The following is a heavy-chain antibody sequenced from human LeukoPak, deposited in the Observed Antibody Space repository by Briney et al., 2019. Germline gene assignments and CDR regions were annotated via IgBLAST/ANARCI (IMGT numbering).Heavy chain of an antibody. CDR1: VESFCGYY. V-gene: IGHV4-34*01. J-gene: IGHJ4*02. CDR2: IKNGGST. D-gene: IGHD6-19*01. CDR3: ARGQDSSGWYGTLNY. Sequence: NPSETLSLTCAVYVESFCGYYGTWIREPPGEGLGWSGEIKNGGSTNYNPSLKSRVTISVDTSKNQFSLKLSSVTAADTAVYYCARGQDSSGWYGTLNYWGQGALVTVSS.